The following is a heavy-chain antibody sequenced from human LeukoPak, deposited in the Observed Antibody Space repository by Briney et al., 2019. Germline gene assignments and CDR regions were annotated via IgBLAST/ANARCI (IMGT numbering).Heavy chain of an antibody. D-gene: IGHD2-2*01. J-gene: IGHJ3*02. V-gene: IGHV3-48*04. Sequence: GGSLRLSCAASGFTFSSYSMNWVRQAPGKGLEWVSYISSSSSTIYYADSVKGRFTISRDNAKNSLYLQMNSLRAEDTAVYYCARGGGDIVVVRGAFDIWGQGTMVTVSS. CDR3: ARGGGDIVVVRGAFDI. CDR2: ISSSSSTI. CDR1: GFTFSSYS.